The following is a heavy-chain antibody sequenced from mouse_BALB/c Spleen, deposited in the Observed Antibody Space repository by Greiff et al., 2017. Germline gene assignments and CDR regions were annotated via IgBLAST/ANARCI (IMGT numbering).Heavy chain of an antibody. V-gene: IGHV5-4*02. CDR3: ARDYDYDRGGYAMDY. Sequence: EVHLVESGGGLVKPGGSLKLSCAASGFTFSDYYMYWVRQTPEKRLEWVATISDGGSYTYYPDSVKGRFTISRDNAKNNLYLQMSSLKSEDTAMYYCARDYDYDRGGYAMDYWGQGTSVTVSS. CDR2: ISDGGSYT. J-gene: IGHJ4*01. CDR1: GFTFSDYY. D-gene: IGHD2-4*01.